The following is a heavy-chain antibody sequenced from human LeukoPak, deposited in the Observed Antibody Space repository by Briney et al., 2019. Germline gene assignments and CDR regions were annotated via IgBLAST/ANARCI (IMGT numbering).Heavy chain of an antibody. Sequence: GGSLRLSCAASGFTFSSYAMSWVRQAPGKGLEWVSAISGSGGSTYYADYVKGRFTISRDNSKNTLYLQMNSLRAEDTAVYYCAKDGSSWYSGYFDYWGQGTLVTVSS. CDR2: ISGSGGST. J-gene: IGHJ4*02. V-gene: IGHV3-23*01. D-gene: IGHD6-13*01. CDR1: GFTFSSYA. CDR3: AKDGSSWYSGYFDY.